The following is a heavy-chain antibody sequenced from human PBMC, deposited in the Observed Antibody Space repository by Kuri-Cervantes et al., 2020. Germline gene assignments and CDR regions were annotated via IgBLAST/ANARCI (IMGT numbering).Heavy chain of an antibody. CDR2: ISAYNGNT. V-gene: IGHV1-18*01. J-gene: IGHJ4*02. CDR1: GYTFTSYG. D-gene: IGHD3-16*01. CDR3: ARDEGNGGLGGGLDY. Sequence: ASVKVSCKASGYTFTSYGISWVRQAPGQGLEWMGWISAYNGNTNYAQKLQGRVTMTTDTSTSTAYMELRSLRSDDTAVYYCARDEGNGGLGGGLDYWGQGTLVTVSS.